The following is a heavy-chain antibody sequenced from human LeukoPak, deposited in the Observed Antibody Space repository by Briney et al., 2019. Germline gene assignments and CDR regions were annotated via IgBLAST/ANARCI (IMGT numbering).Heavy chain of an antibody. J-gene: IGHJ6*02. D-gene: IGHD3-10*01. V-gene: IGHV4-30-2*01. CDR2: IYHSGST. CDR1: GGSISSGGYS. CDR3: ARVVPSYYYGMDV. Sequence: SQTLSLTCAVSGGSISSGGYSWSWIRQPPGKGLEWIGYIYHSGSTYYNPSLKSRVTVSVDRSKNQFSLKLSSVTAADTAVYYCARVVPSYYYGMDVWGQGTTVTVSS.